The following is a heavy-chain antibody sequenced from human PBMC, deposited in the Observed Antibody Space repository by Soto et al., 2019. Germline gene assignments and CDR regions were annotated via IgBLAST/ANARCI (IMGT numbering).Heavy chain of an antibody. Sequence: QVQLQESGPGLVKPSQTLSLTCTVSGGSISSDDYYWSWIRQPPGKGLEWIGYIYYSGSSYYNPSLKSRVTISIDTSKNQLSLKLSSVTAADTAMYYCARTSPRGSGTWFDPWGQGTLVTVSS. CDR2: IYYSGSS. D-gene: IGHD3-10*01. V-gene: IGHV4-30-4*01. J-gene: IGHJ5*02. CDR3: ARTSPRGSGTWFDP. CDR1: GGSISSDDYY.